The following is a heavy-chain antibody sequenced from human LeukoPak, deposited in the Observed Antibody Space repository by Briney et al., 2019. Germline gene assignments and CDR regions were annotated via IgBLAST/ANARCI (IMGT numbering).Heavy chain of an antibody. V-gene: IGHV4-59*01. CDR2: IYYSEST. Sequence: SETLSLTCTVSGGSISSYYWSWIRQPPGKGLEWIGYIYYSESTNYNPSLKSRVTISVGTSKNQFSLKLSSVTAADTAVYYCARVGHDILTGYRLFDPWGQGTLVTVSS. J-gene: IGHJ5*02. CDR1: GGSISSYY. CDR3: ARVGHDILTGYRLFDP. D-gene: IGHD3-9*01.